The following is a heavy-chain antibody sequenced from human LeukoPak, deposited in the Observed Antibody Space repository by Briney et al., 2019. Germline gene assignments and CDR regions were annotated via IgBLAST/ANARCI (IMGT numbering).Heavy chain of an antibody. V-gene: IGHV4-34*01. Sequence: SETLSLTCAVYGGSFSGYYWSWIRQPPGKGLEWIGEINHSGSTNYNPSLKSRVTISVDTSKNQFSLKLSSVTAADTAVYYCASSEDLWGQGTLVTVSS. CDR3: ASSEDL. CDR1: GGSFSGYY. J-gene: IGHJ4*02. CDR2: INHSGST.